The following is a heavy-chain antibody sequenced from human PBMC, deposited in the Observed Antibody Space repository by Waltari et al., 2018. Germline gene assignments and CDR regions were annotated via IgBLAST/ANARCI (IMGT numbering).Heavy chain of an antibody. CDR3: ARNPRYDSPD. Sequence: EVQLAESGGGLVQPGGSLRISCAASGFTVSNNYMSWVRQAPGKGVEWGSLIFSGGYTQYADSVKGRFTISRDNSKNTLYLQMNSLRVEDTAVYYWARNPRYDSPDWGQGTLVTVSS. J-gene: IGHJ4*02. CDR1: GFTVSNNY. V-gene: IGHV3-66*02. D-gene: IGHD3-22*01. CDR2: IFSGGYT.